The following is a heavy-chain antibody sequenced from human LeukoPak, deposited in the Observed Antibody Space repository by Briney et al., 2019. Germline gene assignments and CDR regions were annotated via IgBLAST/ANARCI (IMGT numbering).Heavy chain of an antibody. D-gene: IGHD3-10*01. CDR1: GYTFTRHG. J-gene: IGHJ5*02. Sequence: ASVKVSCKASGYTFTRHGITWVRQAPGQGLEWMGWISTYSSHTTYAQKFQGRVTMTTDTSTTTAYMESRSLRSDDTAVYYCARDEGRVSGSFNPWGQGTLVTVSS. V-gene: IGHV1-18*01. CDR2: ISTYSSHT. CDR3: ARDEGRVSGSFNP.